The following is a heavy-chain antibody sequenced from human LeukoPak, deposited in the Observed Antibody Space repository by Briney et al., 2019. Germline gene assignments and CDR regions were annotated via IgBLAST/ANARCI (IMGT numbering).Heavy chain of an antibody. V-gene: IGHV3-15*01. J-gene: IGHJ4*02. CDR2: IKSKTDGGIT. Sequence: GGSLRLSCAASGFTFNNAWMSWVRQAPGKGLEWVGRIKSKTDGGITDYAAPVKGRFTISRDDSKNTLYLQMNSLKTEDTAVYYCTTEEMATMPFDYWGQGTLVTVSS. CDR1: GFTFNNAW. D-gene: IGHD5-24*01. CDR3: TTEEMATMPFDY.